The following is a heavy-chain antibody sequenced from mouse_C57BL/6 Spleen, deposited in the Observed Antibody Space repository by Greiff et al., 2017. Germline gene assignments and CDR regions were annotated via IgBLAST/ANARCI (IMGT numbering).Heavy chain of an antibody. CDR2: IDPSDSYT. CDR3: ARRDGWYFDV. CDR1: GYTFTSYW. D-gene: IGHD3-3*01. J-gene: IGHJ1*03. V-gene: IGHV1-69*01. Sequence: QVQLQQPGAELVMPGASVKLSCKASGYTFTSYWMHWVKQRPGQGLEWIGEIDPSDSYTNYNQKFKGKSTLTVDNSSSTAYMQLSSLTSEASAVYYCARRDGWYFDVWGTGTTLTVSS.